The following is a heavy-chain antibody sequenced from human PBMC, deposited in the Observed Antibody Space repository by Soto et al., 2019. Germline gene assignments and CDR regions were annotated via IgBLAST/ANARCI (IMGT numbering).Heavy chain of an antibody. D-gene: IGHD3-16*02. V-gene: IGHV1-69*08. J-gene: IGHJ5*02. CDR1: GGTFSSYT. CDR2: IIPIVGIV. CDR3: ARDGGGDDYIWGSYRP. Sequence: QVQLVQSGAEVKKPGSSVKVSCKASGGTFSSYTISWVRQAPGQGLEWMGRIIPIVGIVNYEHKFQGRVTITADKSTSTAYMELSSLSSEDTAVYYCARDGGGDDYIWGSYRPWGQGTLVTVSS.